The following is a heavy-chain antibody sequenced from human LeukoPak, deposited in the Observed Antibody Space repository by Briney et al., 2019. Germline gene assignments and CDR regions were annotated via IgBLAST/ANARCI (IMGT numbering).Heavy chain of an antibody. CDR2: ISGSGGST. CDR1: GFTFSSYA. Sequence: GGSLRLSCAASGFTFSSYAMSWVRQAPGKGLEWVSAISGSGGSTYYADSVKGRFTISRDNAKNSLYLQMNSLRAEDTAVYYCARDRSTVTTWVDYWGQGTLVTVSS. CDR3: ARDRSTVTTWVDY. D-gene: IGHD4-17*01. V-gene: IGHV3-23*01. J-gene: IGHJ4*02.